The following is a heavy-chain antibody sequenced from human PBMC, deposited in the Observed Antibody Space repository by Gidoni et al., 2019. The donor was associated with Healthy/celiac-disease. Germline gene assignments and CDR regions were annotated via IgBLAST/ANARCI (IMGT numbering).Heavy chain of an antibody. D-gene: IGHD6-13*01. J-gene: IGHJ4*02. CDR2: ILYDGSNK. CDR1: GFTFSSYG. CDR3: ARGFQIAAAGTLGY. Sequence: QVQLVESGGGVVQPGRSLRLSCAASGFTFSSYGMHWVSQAPGKGLEWVGVILYDGSNKYYADSVKGRFTISRDNSKNTLYLQMNSLRAEDTAVYYCARGFQIAAAGTLGYWGQGTLVTVSS. V-gene: IGHV3-33*01.